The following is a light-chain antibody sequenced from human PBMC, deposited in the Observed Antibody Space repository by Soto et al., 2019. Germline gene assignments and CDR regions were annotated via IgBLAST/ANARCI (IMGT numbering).Light chain of an antibody. CDR1: SSDVGAFNY. CDR2: EVT. CDR3: SSYAGNNDGV. V-gene: IGLV2-8*01. Sequence: QSALTQPPSASGSPGQSVTISCTGTSSDVGAFNYVSWYQQHPGKAPRLIIYEVTKRPSGVPDRFSGSKSGNTASLTVSGLQTEDEADYYCSSYAGNNDGVFGGGTKVTV. J-gene: IGLJ3*02.